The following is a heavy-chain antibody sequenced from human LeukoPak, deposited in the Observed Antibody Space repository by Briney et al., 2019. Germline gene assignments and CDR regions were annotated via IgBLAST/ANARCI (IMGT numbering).Heavy chain of an antibody. CDR2: IVPIFGTT. Sequence: LVKVSCKASGGTFSSYAISWVRQAPGQGLEWMGGIVPIFGTTKYAQKFQGRVTLTADESTSTAYMELSSLRSEDTAFYYCARDPGHIGGQNWGQGTLVTVSS. CDR3: ARDPGHIGGQN. J-gene: IGHJ4*02. V-gene: IGHV1-69*13. CDR1: GGTFSSYA. D-gene: IGHD2-21*01.